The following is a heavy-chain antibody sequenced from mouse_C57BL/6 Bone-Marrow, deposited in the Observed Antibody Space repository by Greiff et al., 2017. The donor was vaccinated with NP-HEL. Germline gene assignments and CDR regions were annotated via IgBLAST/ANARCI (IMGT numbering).Heavy chain of an antibody. Sequence: QVQLQQSGAELVRPGASVKLSCKASGYTFTDYYINWVKQRPGQGLEWIARIYPGSGNTYYNEKFKGKATLTAEKSSSTAYMQLSSLTSEDSAVYFCARRGIYDGYYGDYWGQGTSVTVSS. J-gene: IGHJ4*01. V-gene: IGHV1-76*01. CDR3: ARRGIYDGYYGDY. CDR2: IYPGSGNT. D-gene: IGHD2-3*01. CDR1: GYTFTDYY.